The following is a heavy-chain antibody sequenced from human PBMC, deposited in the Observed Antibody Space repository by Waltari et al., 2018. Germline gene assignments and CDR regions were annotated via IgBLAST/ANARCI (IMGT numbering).Heavy chain of an antibody. J-gene: IGHJ4*02. V-gene: IGHV1-2*07. CDR3: ARDHYYDSPGLDY. Sequence: QVQLVQSGAEMKKPGASVIVSCKTSGYTFTGQSIHWVRQAPGKGLEWMGWIHPNSGATRYSPIFQGRVIMTSDPSISTVYMDLSGLKSDDTAVYYCARDHYYDSPGLDYWGQGTLVTVSS. D-gene: IGHD3-22*01. CDR2: IHPNSGAT. CDR1: GYTFTGQS.